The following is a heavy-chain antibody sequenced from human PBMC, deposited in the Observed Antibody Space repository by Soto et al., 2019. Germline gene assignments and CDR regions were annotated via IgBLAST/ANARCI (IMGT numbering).Heavy chain of an antibody. D-gene: IGHD1-26*01. Sequence: QVQLRESGPGLVKPSETLSLTCTVSGDSITGSYWSWIRQPPGKTLEWIGYIYHSGTTTYNPSLKCRVSISVDTSTNQFSLRLTSVIAADTAVYYCARDMPYGDGSLAGCDYWGQGILVTVSS. CDR3: ARDMPYGDGSLAGCDY. J-gene: IGHJ4*02. CDR2: IYHSGTT. CDR1: GDSITGSY. V-gene: IGHV4-59*01.